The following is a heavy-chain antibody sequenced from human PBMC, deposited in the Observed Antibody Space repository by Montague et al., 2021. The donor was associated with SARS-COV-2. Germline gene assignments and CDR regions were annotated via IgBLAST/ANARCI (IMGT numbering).Heavy chain of an antibody. CDR1: GFTFSSYA. CDR3: ARDSGSSFDP. V-gene: IGHV3-30*04. Sequence: SLRLSCAASGFTFSSYAMHWVRQAPGKGLEWVALISYDGSSKYYADSVKGRFTISRDNSKNTLYLQMNSLRAEDTAVYYCARDSGSSFDPWGQGTLVTVSS. D-gene: IGHD1-26*01. J-gene: IGHJ5*02. CDR2: ISYDGSSK.